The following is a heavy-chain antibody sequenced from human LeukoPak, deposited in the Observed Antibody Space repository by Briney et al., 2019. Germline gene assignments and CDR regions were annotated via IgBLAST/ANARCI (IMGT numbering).Heavy chain of an antibody. CDR3: ARNGGYEGGVY. Sequence: SETLSLTCTVSGGSVSSSSYYWSWIRQPPGKGLEWIGYIYYSGSTNYNPSLKSRVTISVDTSKNQFSLKLSSVTAADTAVYYCARNGGYEGGVYWGQGTLVTVSS. J-gene: IGHJ4*02. CDR1: GGSVSSSSYY. CDR2: IYYSGST. D-gene: IGHD5-12*01. V-gene: IGHV4-61*01.